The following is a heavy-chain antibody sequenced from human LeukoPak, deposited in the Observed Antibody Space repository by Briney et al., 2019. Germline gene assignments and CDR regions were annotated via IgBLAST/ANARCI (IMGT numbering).Heavy chain of an antibody. CDR3: ARDRGRYCSSTSCPIDS. J-gene: IGHJ4*02. CDR1: GYTFTSYD. D-gene: IGHD2-2*01. Sequence: ASVKVSCKASGYTFTSYDMHWVRQAPGQGLEWMGWINPNSGGTNYAQKFQGRVTMTRDTSNSTAYMELSRLRSDDTAVYYRARDRGRYCSSTSCPIDSWGQGTLVTVSS. V-gene: IGHV1-2*02. CDR2: INPNSGGT.